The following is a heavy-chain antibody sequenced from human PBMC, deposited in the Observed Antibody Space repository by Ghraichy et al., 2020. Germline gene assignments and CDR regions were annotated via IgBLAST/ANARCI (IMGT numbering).Heavy chain of an antibody. J-gene: IGHJ4*02. CDR3: ARGQYSSFN. CDR2: IYSGGST. Sequence: LSLTCAASGFTVSSNYMSWVRQAPGKGLEWVSLIYSGGSTYYADSVKGRFTISRDNSKNTLYLQMNSLRAEDTAVYYCARGQYSSFNWGQGTLVTVSS. D-gene: IGHD6-6*01. V-gene: IGHV3-53*01. CDR1: GFTVSSNY.